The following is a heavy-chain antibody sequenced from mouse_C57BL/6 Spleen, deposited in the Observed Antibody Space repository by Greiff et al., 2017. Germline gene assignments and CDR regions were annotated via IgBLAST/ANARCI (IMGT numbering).Heavy chain of an antibody. D-gene: IGHD2-4*01. J-gene: IGHJ3*01. CDR3: ARDDYDYDGFAY. CDR2: IHPNSGST. CDR1: GYTFTSYW. Sequence: QVQLQQSGAELVKPGASVKLSCKASGYTFTSYWMHWVKQRPGQGLEWIGMIHPNSGSTNYNEKFKSKATLTVDKSSSTAYMQLSSLTSEDSAVYYCARDDYDYDGFAYWGQGTLVTVSA. V-gene: IGHV1-64*01.